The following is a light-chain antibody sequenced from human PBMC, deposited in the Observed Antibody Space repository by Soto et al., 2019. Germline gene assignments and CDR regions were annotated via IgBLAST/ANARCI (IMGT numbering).Light chain of an antibody. J-gene: IGKJ1*01. CDR1: QRFGSSN. CDR2: STS. CDR3: QQYGNSPWT. V-gene: IGKV3-20*01. Sequence: EIVLTQSPGTLSLSPGERGTLSCRASQRFGSSNLAWYQQKPGQAPRLLIYSTSSRATGITDRFSGSGSGTDFTLTISRLEPEDFAVYYCQQYGNSPWTFGQGTKVEI.